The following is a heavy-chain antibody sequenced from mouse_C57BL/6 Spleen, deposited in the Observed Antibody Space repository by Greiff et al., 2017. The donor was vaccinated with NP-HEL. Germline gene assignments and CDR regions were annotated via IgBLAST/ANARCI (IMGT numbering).Heavy chain of an antibody. D-gene: IGHD1-1*01. CDR3: ARSLITTVVASDY. J-gene: IGHJ2*01. V-gene: IGHV1-81*01. Sequence: VQLQESGAELARPGASVKLSCKASGYTFTSYGISWVKQRTGQGLEWIGEIYPRSGNTYYNEKFKGKATLTADKSSSTAYMELRSLTSDDSAVYVGARSLITTVVASDYWGQGTTLTVSS. CDR2: IYPRSGNT. CDR1: GYTFTSYG.